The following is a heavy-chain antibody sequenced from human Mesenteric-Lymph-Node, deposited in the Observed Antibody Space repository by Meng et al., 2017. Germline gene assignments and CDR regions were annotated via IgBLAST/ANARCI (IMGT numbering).Heavy chain of an antibody. D-gene: IGHD2/OR15-2a*01. V-gene: IGHV1-2*06. Sequence: ASMKVSCKTSGYTFPGHYLHWVRQAPGQGLEWMGRISLNSGDTNYAQKFRGRVTLTRDTSIATSYMELSSLRSDDTAVYYCGRPWAHNEYCMDVWGQGTTVTVSS. J-gene: IGHJ6*02. CDR3: GRPWAHNEYCMDV. CDR2: ISLNSGDT. CDR1: GYTFPGHY.